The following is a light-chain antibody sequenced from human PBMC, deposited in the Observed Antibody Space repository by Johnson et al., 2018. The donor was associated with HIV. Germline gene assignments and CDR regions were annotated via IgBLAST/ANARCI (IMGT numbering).Light chain of an antibody. CDR2: ENN. Sequence: QSVLTQPPSVSAAPGQKVTISCSGSSSNIGNNYVSWYQQLPGTAPKLLIYENNKRPSGIPDRFSGSRSGTSATLTITGLQTGDEADYYCGTWDNSLSAGVFGTGTTVIVL. V-gene: IGLV1-51*02. CDR3: GTWDNSLSAGV. CDR1: SSNIGNNY. J-gene: IGLJ1*01.